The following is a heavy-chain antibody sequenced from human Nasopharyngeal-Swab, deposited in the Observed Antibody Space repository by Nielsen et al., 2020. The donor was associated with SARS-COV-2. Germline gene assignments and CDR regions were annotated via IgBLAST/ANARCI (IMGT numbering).Heavy chain of an antibody. CDR3: AKDGGGWLTSGWYYFDF. Sequence: GESLKISCAASGFTFSNYAMTWVRQAPGRGLEWVSSISGSGAHTYYAGSVKGRFTISRDNSKNTVFLQMNSLRAEDTALFFCAKDGGGWLTSGWYYFDFWGQGSQVTVSS. CDR1: GFTFSNYA. J-gene: IGHJ4*02. V-gene: IGHV3-23*01. CDR2: ISGSGAHT. D-gene: IGHD6-19*01.